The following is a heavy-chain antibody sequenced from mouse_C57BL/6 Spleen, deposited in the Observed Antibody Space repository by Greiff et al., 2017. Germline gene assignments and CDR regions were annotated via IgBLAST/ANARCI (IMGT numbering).Heavy chain of an antibody. CDR3: ASSPLYGSGSYYYAMDY. J-gene: IGHJ4*01. V-gene: IGHV14-2*01. CDR1: GFNIKDYY. D-gene: IGHD1-1*01. CDR2: IDPEDGET. Sequence: EVQLVESGAELVKPGASVKLSCTASGFNIKDYYMPWVKQRTEQGLEWIGRIDPEDGETKYAPKFQGKATITADTPSNTAYLQLSSLTSEDTAVYYCASSPLYGSGSYYYAMDYWGQGTSVTVSS.